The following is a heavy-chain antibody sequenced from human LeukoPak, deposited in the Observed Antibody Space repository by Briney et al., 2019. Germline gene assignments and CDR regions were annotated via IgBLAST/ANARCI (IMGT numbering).Heavy chain of an antibody. CDR2: IYTSGST. Sequence: PSETLSLTCTVSGGSISTGSDYWSWIRQAAGKGLEWIGRIYTSGSTDYNPSLRSRVTISVDTSKNQFSLKLSSVTAADTAVYYCAREAGFMVRGSMRGYDDYYYYMDVWGKGTTVTISS. D-gene: IGHD3-10*01. CDR3: AREAGFMVRGSMRGYDDYYYYMDV. V-gene: IGHV4-61*02. J-gene: IGHJ6*03. CDR1: GGSISTGSDY.